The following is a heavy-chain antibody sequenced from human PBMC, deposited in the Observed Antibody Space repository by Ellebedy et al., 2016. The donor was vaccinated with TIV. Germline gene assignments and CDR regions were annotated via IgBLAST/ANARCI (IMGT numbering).Heavy chain of an antibody. CDR3: ARLRPTGTGGRGYFDH. D-gene: IGHD3-22*01. Sequence: MPSETLSLTCTVSGVPISSTEYYWGWTRQSPGKGLEWIGTLDYDGTTSYNPSLRSRVSISVATSKSQLSLTLSSVTATDAAVYYCARLRPTGTGGRGYFDHWGQGSLVTVSS. CDR1: GVPISSTEYY. J-gene: IGHJ4*02. CDR2: LDYDGTT. V-gene: IGHV4-39*01.